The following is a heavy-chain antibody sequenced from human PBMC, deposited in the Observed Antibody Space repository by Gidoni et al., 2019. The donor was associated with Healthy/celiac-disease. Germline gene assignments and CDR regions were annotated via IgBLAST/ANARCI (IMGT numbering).Heavy chain of an antibody. V-gene: IGHV3-23*01. CDR1: GFTFSSYA. D-gene: IGHD2-21*02. CDR3: AKKGAAYCGGDCYHPVFDY. J-gene: IGHJ4*02. CDR2: ISGSGGST. Sequence: EVQLLESGGGLVQPGGSLRPSCAASGFTFSSYAMSWVRQAPGKGLEWVSAISGSGGSTYYADSVKGRFTISRDNSKNTLYLQMNSLRAEDTAVYYCAKKGAAYCGGDCYHPVFDYWGQGTLVTVSS.